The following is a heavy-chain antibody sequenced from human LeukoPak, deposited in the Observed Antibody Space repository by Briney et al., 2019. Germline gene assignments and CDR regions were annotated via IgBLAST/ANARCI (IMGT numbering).Heavy chain of an antibody. V-gene: IGHV1-2*02. CDR1: GYTFTGYY. J-gene: IGHJ4*02. CDR3: ARDLSTMVRGVITYYFDY. CDR2: INPNSGGT. Sequence: ASVKVSCKASGYTFTGYYMHWVRQAPGQGLEWMGWINPNSGGTNYAQKFQGRVTMTRDTSISTAYMEPSSLRSDDTAVYYCARDLSTMVRGVITYYFDYWGQGTLVTVSS. D-gene: IGHD3-10*01.